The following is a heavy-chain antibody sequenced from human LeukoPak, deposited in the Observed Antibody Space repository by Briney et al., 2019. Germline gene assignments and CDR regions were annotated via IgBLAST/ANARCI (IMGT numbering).Heavy chain of an antibody. D-gene: IGHD6-13*01. CDR3: ARGGTPEYSSSWYRSLGAFDI. CDR2: INHSGST. Sequence: SETLSLTCAVYGGSFSGYYWSWIRQPPGKGLEWIGEINHSGSTNYNPSLKSRVTISVDTSKNQFSLKLSSVTAADTAVYYCARGGTPEYSSSWYRSLGAFDIWGHGTMVTVSS. CDR1: GGSFSGYY. V-gene: IGHV4-34*01. J-gene: IGHJ3*02.